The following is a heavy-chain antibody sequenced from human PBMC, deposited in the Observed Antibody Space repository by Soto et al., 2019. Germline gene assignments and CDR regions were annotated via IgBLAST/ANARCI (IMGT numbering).Heavy chain of an antibody. V-gene: IGHV3-30*18. J-gene: IGHJ6*02. D-gene: IGHD3-22*01. CDR3: AKDRSWDDSSGRYYYYYGMDV. CDR2: ISYDGSNK. Sequence: PGGSLRLSCAASGFTFSSYGMHWVRQAPGKGLEWVAVISYDGSNKYYADSVKGRFTISRDNSKNTLYLQMNSLRAEDTAVYYCAKDRSWDDSSGRYYYYYGMDVWGQGTTVTVSS. CDR1: GFTFSSYG.